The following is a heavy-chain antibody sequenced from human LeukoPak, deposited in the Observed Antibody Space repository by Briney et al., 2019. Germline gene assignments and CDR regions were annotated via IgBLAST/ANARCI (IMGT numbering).Heavy chain of an antibody. Sequence: GGSLRLSCAASGFTFSSYAMHWVRQAPGKGLEWVAVISYDGSNKYYADSVKGRFTISRDNSKNTLYLQMNSLRAEDTAVYYCARDCRDYGGYYYYGMDVWGQGTTVTVSS. D-gene: IGHD4-23*01. V-gene: IGHV3-30*04. CDR3: ARDCRDYGGYYYYGMDV. CDR2: ISYDGSNK. J-gene: IGHJ6*02. CDR1: GFTFSSYA.